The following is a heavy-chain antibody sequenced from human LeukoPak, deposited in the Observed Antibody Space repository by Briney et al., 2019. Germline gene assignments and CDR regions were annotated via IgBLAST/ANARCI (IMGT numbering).Heavy chain of an antibody. CDR1: GFTFSNAW. D-gene: IGHD1-14*01. CDR3: AKPARTDAFDI. Sequence: GGSLRLSCTGSGFTFSNAWMNWVRQAPGKGLEWVSSISGSGGNTYYADSVKGRFTISRDNSKNTLYLQMNSLRAEDTAVYYCAKPARTDAFDIWGQGTMITVSS. CDR2: ISGSGGNT. J-gene: IGHJ3*02. V-gene: IGHV3-23*01.